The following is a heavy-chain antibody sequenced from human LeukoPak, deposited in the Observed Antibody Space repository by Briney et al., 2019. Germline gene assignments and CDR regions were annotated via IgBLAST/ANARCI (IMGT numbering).Heavy chain of an antibody. V-gene: IGHV4-34*01. CDR3: ARVGSGWYFWYFDY. J-gene: IGHJ4*02. CDR1: GGSFSGYY. Sequence: SETLSLTCAVYGGSFSGYYWSWIRQPPGKGLEWIGEINHSGSTNYNPSLKSRVTISVDTSKNQFSLKLSSVTAADTAVYYCARVGSGWYFWYFDYWGQGTLVTVSS. CDR2: INHSGST. D-gene: IGHD6-19*01.